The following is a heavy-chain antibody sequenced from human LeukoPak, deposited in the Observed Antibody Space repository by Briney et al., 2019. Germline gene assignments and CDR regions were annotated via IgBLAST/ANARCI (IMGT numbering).Heavy chain of an antibody. CDR3: ARRIMVRGVIIIEGTKKNNWFDP. V-gene: IGHV4-34*01. Sequence: KPSETLSLTCAVYGGSFSGYYWSWIRQPPGKGLEWIGEINHSGSTNYNPSLKSRVTISVDTSKNQFSLKLSSVTAADTAVYYCARRIMVRGVIIIEGTKKNNWFDPWGQGTLVTVSS. CDR2: INHSGST. D-gene: IGHD3-10*01. J-gene: IGHJ5*02. CDR1: GGSFSGYY.